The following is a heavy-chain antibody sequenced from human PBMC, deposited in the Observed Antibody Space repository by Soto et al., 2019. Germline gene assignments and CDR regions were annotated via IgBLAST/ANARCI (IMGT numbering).Heavy chain of an antibody. CDR1: GGTFSSYA. V-gene: IGHV1-69*13. Sequence: ASVKVSCKASGGTFSSYAISLVRQAPGQGLEWMGGIIPIFGTANYAQKFQGRVTITADESTSTAYMELSSLRSEDTAVYYCARSQITMVRGVIHYYYYGMDVWGQGTTVTVSS. J-gene: IGHJ6*02. CDR2: IIPIFGTA. D-gene: IGHD3-10*01. CDR3: ARSQITMVRGVIHYYYYGMDV.